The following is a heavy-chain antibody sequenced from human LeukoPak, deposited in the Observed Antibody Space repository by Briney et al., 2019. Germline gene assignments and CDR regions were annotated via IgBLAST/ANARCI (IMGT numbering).Heavy chain of an antibody. CDR3: ARVPPTEMATIGRAFDI. Sequence: PSETLSLTCTVSGYSISSGYYWGWIRQPPGKGLEWIGSIYHSGSTYYNPSLKSRVTISVDTSKNQFSLKLSSVTAADTAVYYCARVPPTEMATIGRAFDIWGQGTMVTVSS. CDR1: GYSISSGYY. J-gene: IGHJ3*02. D-gene: IGHD5-24*01. CDR2: IYHSGST. V-gene: IGHV4-38-2*02.